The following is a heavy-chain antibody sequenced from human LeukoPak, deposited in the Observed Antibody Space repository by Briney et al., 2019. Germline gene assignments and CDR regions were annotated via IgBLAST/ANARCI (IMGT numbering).Heavy chain of an antibody. CDR2: ISYDGSNK. D-gene: IGHD5-12*01. J-gene: IGHJ6*02. V-gene: IGHV3-30-3*01. CDR3: ARDQHSGYDYRSGYYYYGMDV. Sequence: GGSLRLSSAASGFTFSSYAMHWVRQAPGKGLEWVAVISYDGSNKYYADSVKGRFTISRDNSKNTLYLQMNSLRAEDTAVYYCARDQHSGYDYRSGYYYYGMDVWGQGTTVTVSS. CDR1: GFTFSSYA.